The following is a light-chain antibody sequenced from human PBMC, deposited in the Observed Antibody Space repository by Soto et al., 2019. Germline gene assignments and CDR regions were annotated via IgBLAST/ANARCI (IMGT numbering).Light chain of an antibody. CDR2: GAS. J-gene: IGKJ1*01. CDR1: QSVSSN. CDR3: QQYDNWPST. V-gene: IGKV3-15*01. Sequence: EIVMTQSPATLSVSPGERATLSCRASQSVSSNFAWYQQKPGQAPRLLIYGASTRATGIPARFSGSGSGTEFTLSISSLQSEDFAVYSCQQYDNWPSTFGQGTKVEF.